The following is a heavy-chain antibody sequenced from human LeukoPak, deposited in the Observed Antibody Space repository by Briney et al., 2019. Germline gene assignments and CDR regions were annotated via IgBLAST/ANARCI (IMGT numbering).Heavy chain of an antibody. D-gene: IGHD4-11*01. CDR2: ISSSSSYI. CDR1: GFTFSDYY. V-gene: IGHV3-11*06. J-gene: IGHJ6*03. Sequence: NPGGSLRLSCAASGFTFSDYYMSWIRQAPGKGLEWVSSISSSSSYIYYADLVKGRFTISRDNAKNSLYLQMNSLRAEDTAVYYCAREGYSNPNYYYYYYMDVWGKGTTVTVSS. CDR3: AREGYSNPNYYYYYYMDV.